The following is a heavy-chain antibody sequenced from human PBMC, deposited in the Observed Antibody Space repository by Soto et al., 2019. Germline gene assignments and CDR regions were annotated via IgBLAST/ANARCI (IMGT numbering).Heavy chain of an antibody. V-gene: IGHV4-59*01. J-gene: IGHJ4*02. Sequence: QVQLQESGPGLVKPSETLSLTCTVSGGSISSYYWSWIRQPPGKGLEWIGYIYYSGSTNYNPSLNIRVTKSVDTSKNQYSLSLSSVTAADTAVYYCARRYGGNFDYWGQGTLVTVPS. D-gene: IGHD1-26*01. CDR2: IYYSGST. CDR3: ARRYGGNFDY. CDR1: GGSISSYY.